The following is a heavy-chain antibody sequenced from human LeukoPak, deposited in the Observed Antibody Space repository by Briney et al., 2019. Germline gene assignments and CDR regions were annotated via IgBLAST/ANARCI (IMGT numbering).Heavy chain of an antibody. Sequence: KPSETLSLTCAVSGYSISSGYYWGWIRRPPGKGLEWIRSIYHSGSTYYNPSLKSRVTISVDTSKNQFSLKLSSVTAADTAVYYCARVRPYYYDSSGYYPHDAFDIWGQGTMVTVSS. CDR1: GYSISSGYY. V-gene: IGHV4-38-2*01. CDR3: ARVRPYYYDSSGYYPHDAFDI. CDR2: IYHSGST. D-gene: IGHD3-22*01. J-gene: IGHJ3*02.